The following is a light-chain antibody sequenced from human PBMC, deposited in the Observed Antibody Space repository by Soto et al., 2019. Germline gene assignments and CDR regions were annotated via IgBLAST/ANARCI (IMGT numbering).Light chain of an antibody. CDR2: GAS. CDR1: QSVSSSY. CDR3: QQYGSSPRT. J-gene: IGKJ1*01. V-gene: IGKV3-20*01. Sequence: EIVLTQSPGTLSLSPGERATLSCRASQSVSSSYLACYQQKPGHAPRLLIYGASTRATGIPDRFSGSGSGTDFTLTISSLEPEDFAVYYCQQYGSSPRTFGQGTKVEIK.